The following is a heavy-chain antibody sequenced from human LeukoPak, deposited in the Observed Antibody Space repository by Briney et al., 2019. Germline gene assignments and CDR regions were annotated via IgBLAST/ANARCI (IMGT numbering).Heavy chain of an antibody. Sequence: GGSLRPSCVVSGFTLSTYSINWVRQAPGKGLEWVSSISSKSRYIYYADSVKGRFTISRDNAKNSLSLQMNSLRAEDTAVYYCAKFRGSEKTAIDCWGQGTLVTVSS. D-gene: IGHD6-25*01. V-gene: IGHV3-21*01. CDR1: GFTLSTYS. J-gene: IGHJ4*02. CDR3: AKFRGSEKTAIDC. CDR2: ISSKSRYI.